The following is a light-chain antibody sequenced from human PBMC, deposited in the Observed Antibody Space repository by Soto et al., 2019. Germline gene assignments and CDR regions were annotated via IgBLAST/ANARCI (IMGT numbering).Light chain of an antibody. J-gene: IGKJ2*01. CDR3: LQDYSYPFT. CDR1: QGIRNG. V-gene: IGKV1-6*01. CDR2: AAS. Sequence: AIQMTQSPSSLSASVGDRVTITCRASQGIRNGLGWYQQKPGKAPKLLIFAASSVQSGVPSRFSGSGSGTAFTLTIISLQPEDFAPYYCLQDYSYPFTFGQGTKLDIK.